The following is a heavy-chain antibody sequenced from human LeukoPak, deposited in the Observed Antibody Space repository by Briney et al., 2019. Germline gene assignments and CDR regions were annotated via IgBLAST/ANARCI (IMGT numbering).Heavy chain of an antibody. CDR1: GYTFTAYY. CDR3: ARVQAYGGAGDFDY. CDR2: INPNSGGT. Sequence: GASVKVSCKASGYTFTAYYIHWVRQAPGQGLEWMGWINPNSGGTNSAQKFQGRVTMTRDISISTAYMELSRLTSDDTAVYFCARVQAYGGAGDFDYWGPGTVVTVSS. J-gene: IGHJ4*02. D-gene: IGHD3-10*01. V-gene: IGHV1-2*02.